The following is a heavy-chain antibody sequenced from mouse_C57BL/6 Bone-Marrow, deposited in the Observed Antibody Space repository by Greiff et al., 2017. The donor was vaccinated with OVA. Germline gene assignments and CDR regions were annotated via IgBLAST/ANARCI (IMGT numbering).Heavy chain of an antibody. J-gene: IGHJ2*01. Sequence: EVQRVESGGGLVKPGGSLKLSCAASGFTFSSYAMSWVRQTPEKRLEWVATISDGGSYTYYTDNVKGRFTISRDNAKNNLYLQMSHLKSEDTAMYYCARAGIWSYYFYYWGQGTTLTVSS. CDR2: ISDGGSYT. V-gene: IGHV5-4*01. CDR3: ARAGIWSYYFYY. CDR1: GFTFSSYA. D-gene: IGHD1-1*02.